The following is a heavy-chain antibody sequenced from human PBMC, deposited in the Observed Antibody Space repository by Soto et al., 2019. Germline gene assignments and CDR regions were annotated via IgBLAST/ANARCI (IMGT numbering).Heavy chain of an antibody. CDR1: GGSFSGYY. Sequence: QVQLQQWGAGLLKPSETLSLTCAVYGGSFSGYYWSWIRQHPGKGLEWIGYIYYSGSTYYNPSLKSRVTISVDTSKNQFSLKLSSVTAADTAVYYCARDGGYSYGYLDYWGQGTLVTVSS. J-gene: IGHJ4*02. V-gene: IGHV4-34*01. CDR3: ARDGGYSYGYLDY. D-gene: IGHD5-18*01. CDR2: IYYSGST.